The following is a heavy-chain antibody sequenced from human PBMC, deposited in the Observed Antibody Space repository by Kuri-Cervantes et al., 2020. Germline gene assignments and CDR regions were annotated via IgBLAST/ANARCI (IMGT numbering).Heavy chain of an antibody. CDR1: GYTFISYA. J-gene: IGHJ4*02. Sequence: ASVKVSCKASGYTFISYAIQWVRQAPGQRLEWMGWIDVGNGNTKYSQKFQGRVTITRDTSASTAYMELSSLRSEDTAVYYCARSLSSGWYYFDYWGQGTLVTVSS. V-gene: IGHV1-3*01. CDR3: ARSLSSGWYYFDY. CDR2: IDVGNGNT. D-gene: IGHD6-19*01.